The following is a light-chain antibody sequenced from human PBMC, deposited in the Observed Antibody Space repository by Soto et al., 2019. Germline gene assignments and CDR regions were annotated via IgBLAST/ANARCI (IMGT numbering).Light chain of an antibody. J-gene: IGKJ4*01. CDR3: QQSYTTPQLT. CDR1: QSVSNY. Sequence: DIQMTQSPSSLSASVGDRVTITCRASQSVSNYLNWYQQKPGKAPNLLIYAASSLQSGVPSRFSGSGSGTDFTLTISSLQPEDFATYYCQQSYTTPQLTFGGGTKVEIK. CDR2: AAS. V-gene: IGKV1-39*01.